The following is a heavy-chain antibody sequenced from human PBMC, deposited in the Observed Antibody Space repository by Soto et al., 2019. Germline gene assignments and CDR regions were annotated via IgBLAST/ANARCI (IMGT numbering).Heavy chain of an antibody. CDR2: IKQDGSEK. Sequence: EVQLVESGGGLVQPGGSLRLSCAASGFTFSSYWMSWVRQAPGKGLEWVANIKQDGSEKYYVDSVKGRFTISRDNAKNSLYLQMNSLRAEETAVYYCARDDSSGWINWFDPWGQGTLVTVSS. D-gene: IGHD6-19*01. CDR1: GFTFSSYW. J-gene: IGHJ5*02. CDR3: ARDDSSGWINWFDP. V-gene: IGHV3-7*03.